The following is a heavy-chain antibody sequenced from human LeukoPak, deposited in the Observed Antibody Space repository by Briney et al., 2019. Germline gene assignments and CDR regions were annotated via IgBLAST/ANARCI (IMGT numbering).Heavy chain of an antibody. J-gene: IGHJ4*02. V-gene: IGHV3-7*01. CDR1: GFTFSSYW. Sequence: GGSLRLSCAASGFTFSSYWMNWVRQAPGKGLEWVANIKQDGSVENYVDSVKGRFTISRDNAKNSLYLQMNSLRAEDTAVYYCARDPVGAPYYDCWGQGTLVTVSS. D-gene: IGHD1-26*01. CDR3: ARDPVGAPYYDC. CDR2: IKQDGSVE.